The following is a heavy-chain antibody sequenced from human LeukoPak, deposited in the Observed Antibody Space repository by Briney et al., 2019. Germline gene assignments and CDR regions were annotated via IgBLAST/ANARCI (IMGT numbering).Heavy chain of an antibody. Sequence: GASVKVSCKASGGTFSSYAISWVRQAPGQGLEWMGRIIPIFGIANYAQKFQGRVTITADKSTSTAYMELSSLRSEDTAVYYCAYYDSSGYGFDYWGQGTQVTVSS. CDR1: GGTFSSYA. D-gene: IGHD3-22*01. J-gene: IGHJ4*02. V-gene: IGHV1-69*04. CDR3: AYYDSSGYGFDY. CDR2: IIPIFGIA.